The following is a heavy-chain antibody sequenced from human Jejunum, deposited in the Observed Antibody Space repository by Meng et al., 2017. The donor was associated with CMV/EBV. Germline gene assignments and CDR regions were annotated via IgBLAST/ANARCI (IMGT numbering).Heavy chain of an antibody. D-gene: IGHD6-6*01. J-gene: IGHJ3*02. V-gene: IGHV3-21*06. CDR2: IRGDTPYVDSRNYGGT. Sequence: MNWVRQAPGKGLEWVSAIRGDTPYVDSRNYGGTDYAESVKGRFTISRDNAKNSLYLQMSSLRVEDTAVYFCARDLAWRSSQDAFDIWGQGTMVTVSS. CDR3: ARDLAWRSSQDAFDI.